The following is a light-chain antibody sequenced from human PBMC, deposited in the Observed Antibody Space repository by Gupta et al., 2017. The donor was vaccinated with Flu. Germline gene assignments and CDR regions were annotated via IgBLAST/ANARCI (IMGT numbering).Light chain of an antibody. J-gene: IGLJ2*01. CDR2: EVT. V-gene: IGLV2-11*03. CDR1: SSDVGNYDY. CDR3: CSHAGTFTFV. Sequence: VTISCTGTSSDVGNYDYVAWYQQHPGKPPKLMIYEVTKRPAGVPDRFSGSKSDNTASLAISGLQAEEEANYYCCSHAGTFTFVFGGGTKLTVL.